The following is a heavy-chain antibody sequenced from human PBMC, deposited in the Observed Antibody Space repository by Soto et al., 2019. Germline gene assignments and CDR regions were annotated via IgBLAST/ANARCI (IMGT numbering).Heavy chain of an antibody. Sequence: EVQLVESGGGLVQPGGSLRLSCAASGFTVSSNYMSWVRQAPGKGLEWVSVIYSGGSTYYADSVKGRFTISRDNSENTLYLQMNSLRAEDTAVSYCARAGELEQNWFDPWGQGTLVTVSS. V-gene: IGHV3-66*01. CDR1: GFTVSSNY. D-gene: IGHD1-7*01. J-gene: IGHJ5*02. CDR2: IYSGGST. CDR3: ARAGELEQNWFDP.